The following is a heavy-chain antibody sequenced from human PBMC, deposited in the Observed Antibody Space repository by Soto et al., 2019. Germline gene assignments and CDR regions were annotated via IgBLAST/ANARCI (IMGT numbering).Heavy chain of an antibody. CDR1: GFTFSDYY. J-gene: IGHJ6*02. D-gene: IGHD3-22*01. CDR3: ARLDGNSYDSSGYYYYYYGMDV. V-gene: IGHV3-11*01. Sequence: QVQLVESGGGLVKPGGTLRLSCAASGFTFSDYYMSWIRQAPGKGLEWVSYISSSGSTIYYADSVKGRFTISRHNAKNSLYLQMNSLRAEDTAVYYCARLDGNSYDSSGYYYYYYGMDVWGQGTTVTVSS. CDR2: ISSSGSTI.